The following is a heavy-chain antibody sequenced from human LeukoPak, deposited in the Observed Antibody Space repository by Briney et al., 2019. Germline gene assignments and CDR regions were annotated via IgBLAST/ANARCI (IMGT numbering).Heavy chain of an antibody. V-gene: IGHV3-66*01. CDR1: GFTVSDNH. D-gene: IGHD4-23*01. CDR2: IDNVGGT. CDR3: MGYGGNSF. J-gene: IGHJ4*02. Sequence: GGSLRLSCVASGFTVSDNHVSWVRQAPGKGLEWVSLIDNVGGTYYADSVKGRFTISRERSENTLYLQMNSLRAEDTALYYCMGYGGNSFWGQGTLVTVPS.